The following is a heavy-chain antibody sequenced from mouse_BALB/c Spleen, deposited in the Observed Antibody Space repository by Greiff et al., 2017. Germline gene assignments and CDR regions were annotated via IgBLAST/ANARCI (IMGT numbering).Heavy chain of an antibody. CDR1: GYAFSSSW. J-gene: IGHJ2*01. CDR2: IYPGDGDT. D-gene: IGHD1-2*01. V-gene: IGHV1-82*01. CDR3: ARDITTAY. Sequence: QVQLKQSGPELVKPGASVKISCKASGYAFSSSWMNWVKQRPGQGLEWIGRIYPGDGDTNYNGKFKGKATLTADKSSSTAYMQLSSLTSVDSAVYFCARDITTAYWGQGTTLTVSS.